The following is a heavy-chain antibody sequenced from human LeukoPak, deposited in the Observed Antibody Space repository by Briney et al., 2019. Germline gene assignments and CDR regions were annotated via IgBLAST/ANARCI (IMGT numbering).Heavy chain of an antibody. CDR3: ARVRGSGSYLFDY. J-gene: IGHJ4*02. CDR2: IYTSGST. Sequence: SETLSLTCTVSGGSISSGSYYWSWIRQPAGKGLGWIGRIYTSGSTNYNPSLKSRVTISVDTSKNQFSLKLSSVTAADTAVYYCARVRGSGSYLFDYWGQGTLVTVSS. D-gene: IGHD3-10*01. CDR1: GGSISSGSYY. V-gene: IGHV4-61*02.